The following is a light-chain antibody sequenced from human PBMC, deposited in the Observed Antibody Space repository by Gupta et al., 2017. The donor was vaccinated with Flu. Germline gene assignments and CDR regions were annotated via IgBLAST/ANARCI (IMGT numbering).Light chain of an antibody. V-gene: IGLV2-14*01. Sequence: IAISCTGTSSDVGDYNYVSWYQQHPGKAPKLMMCEVSNRPSGVSERFSGSKSGTTASLHISGLQAEDEADYYCSSSKNNHTRYVFGGGTKVTVL. J-gene: IGLJ2*01. CDR3: SSSKNNHTRYV. CDR1: SSDVGDYNY. CDR2: EVS.